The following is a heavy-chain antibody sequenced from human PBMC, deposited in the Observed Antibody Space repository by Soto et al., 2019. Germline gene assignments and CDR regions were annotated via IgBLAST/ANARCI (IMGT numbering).Heavy chain of an antibody. CDR2: IYAGGST. D-gene: IGHD3-10*01. V-gene: IGHV3-53*02. CDR3: ARSFDYGYIHH. Sequence: EVQLVETGGGLTQPGGSLRLSCENSGFTVNSDYMSWVRQAPGKALEWVSIIYAGGSTYYADSVRGRFTISSDNSRNTLYLQMPSLRVEDTAVYYCARSFDYGYIHHWGQGTLVTVSS. CDR1: GFTVNSDY. J-gene: IGHJ4*02.